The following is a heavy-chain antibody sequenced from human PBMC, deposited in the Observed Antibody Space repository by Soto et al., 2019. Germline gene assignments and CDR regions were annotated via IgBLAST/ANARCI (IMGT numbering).Heavy chain of an antibody. Sequence: TSETLSLTCTVSGGSISSYYWSWIRQPPGKGLEWIGYIYYSGSTNYNPSLKSRVTISVDTSKNQFSLKLNSMTAADTAVYYCASSNIAATGFYYYGMDVWGRGTTVTVSS. V-gene: IGHV4-59*01. CDR2: IYYSGST. J-gene: IGHJ6*02. CDR3: ASSNIAATGFYYYGMDV. CDR1: GGSISSYY. D-gene: IGHD6-13*01.